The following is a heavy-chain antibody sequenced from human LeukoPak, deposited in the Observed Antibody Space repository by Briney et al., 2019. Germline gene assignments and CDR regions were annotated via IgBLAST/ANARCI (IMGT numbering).Heavy chain of an antibody. Sequence: AGGSLRLSCAASGFTVSSNYMSWVRQAPGKGLEWVSVIYSGGSTYYADSVKGRFTISRDNSKNTLYLQMNSLRAEDTAVYYCARERDSSGYYQMDYWGQGTLVTVSS. J-gene: IGHJ4*02. V-gene: IGHV3-66*01. CDR1: GFTVSSNY. D-gene: IGHD3-22*01. CDR3: ARERDSSGYYQMDY. CDR2: IYSGGST.